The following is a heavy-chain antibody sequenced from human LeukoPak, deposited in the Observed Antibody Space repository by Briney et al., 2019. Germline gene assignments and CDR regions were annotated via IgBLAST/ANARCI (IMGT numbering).Heavy chain of an antibody. D-gene: IGHD3-3*01. J-gene: IGHJ6*03. CDR1: GFTFSSYA. V-gene: IGHV3-23*01. Sequence: GGSLRLSCAASGFTFSSYAMSWVRQAPGKGLEWVSAISGSGGSTYYADSVKGRFTISRDNSKNTLYLQMNSLRAEDTAVYYCAKTGSGYYYYYMDVWGKGTTVTVSS. CDR3: AKTGSGYYYYYMDV. CDR2: ISGSGGST.